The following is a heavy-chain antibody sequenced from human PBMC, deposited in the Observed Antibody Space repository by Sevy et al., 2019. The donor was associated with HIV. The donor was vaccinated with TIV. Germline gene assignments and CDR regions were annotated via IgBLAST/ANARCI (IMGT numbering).Heavy chain of an antibody. D-gene: IGHD2-21*02. V-gene: IGHV3-33*01. Sequence: GGSLRLSCAASGFIFSNFGINWVRQAPGKGLEWVAIIWHDGTKKHYLESVKGRFTISRENSKNTVYLQMNSLRVEDSGTYYCVRLTLVDDRTTLGSWGMGTLVTVSS. J-gene: IGHJ4*02. CDR1: GFIFSNFG. CDR2: IWHDGTKK. CDR3: VRLTLVDDRTTLGS.